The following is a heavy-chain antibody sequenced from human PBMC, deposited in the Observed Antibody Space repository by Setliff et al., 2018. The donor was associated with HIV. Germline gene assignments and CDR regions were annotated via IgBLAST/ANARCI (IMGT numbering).Heavy chain of an antibody. J-gene: IGHJ4*02. CDR1: GFTFGDYV. CDR3: TRDPSSIRYYFDY. CDR2: IRREGTT. Sequence: GGSLRLSCETSGFTFGDYVMNWVRQAPGKGLEFVGAIRREGTTEYAGSVKDRFIVSRDDSKSIAYLQLNSLQNEDTAVYYCTRDPSSIRYYFDYWGQGTLVTVSS. V-gene: IGHV3-49*04.